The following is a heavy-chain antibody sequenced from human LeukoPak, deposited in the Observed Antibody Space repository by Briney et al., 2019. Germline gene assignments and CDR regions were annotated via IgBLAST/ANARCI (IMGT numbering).Heavy chain of an antibody. V-gene: IGHV4-59*01. CDR1: GGSISSYY. CDR2: IYYSGRT. CDR3: ARGWKYRNGYTVTELGSGYFDY. D-gene: IGHD5-18*01. J-gene: IGHJ4*02. Sequence: SETLSLTCSVSGGSISSYYWNWIRQPPGKGLEWIGYIYYSGRTNYSPSLKSRVTISVDTSKNQFSLKLSPVTAADTAVYYCARGWKYRNGYTVTELGSGYFDYWGQGTLVTVSS.